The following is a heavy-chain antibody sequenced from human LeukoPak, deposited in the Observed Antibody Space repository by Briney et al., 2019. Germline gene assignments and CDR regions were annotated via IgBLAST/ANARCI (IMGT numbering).Heavy chain of an antibody. D-gene: IGHD3-16*01. V-gene: IGHV1-46*01. CDR1: GYTFTSYY. CDR2: INPSGGST. J-gene: IGHJ4*02. CDR3: ARYIGGSGWC. Sequence: ASVKVSCKASGYTFTSYYMHWVRQAPGQGLEWMGIINPSGGSTSYAQKFQGRVTMTRDTSISTDYLELSSLNSDDSAVYYCARYIGGSGWCWGQGALVTVSS.